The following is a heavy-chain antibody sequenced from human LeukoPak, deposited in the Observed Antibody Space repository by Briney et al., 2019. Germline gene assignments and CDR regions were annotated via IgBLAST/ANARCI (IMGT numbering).Heavy chain of an antibody. CDR1: GYTFTGYY. V-gene: IGHV1-2*02. D-gene: IGHD1-14*01. J-gene: IGHJ3*02. CDR2: INPNSGGT. CDR3: ARDLFTRKTLGNWDSRAFHI. Sequence: ASVKVSFKSSGYTFTGYYIHLVRQAPGQGLQWLGWINPNSGGTNYAQNFQGRGTVTRDTSTATDYMELRWLTSDDTAVYYCARDLFTRKTLGNWDSRAFHIWGQGTMVTVSS.